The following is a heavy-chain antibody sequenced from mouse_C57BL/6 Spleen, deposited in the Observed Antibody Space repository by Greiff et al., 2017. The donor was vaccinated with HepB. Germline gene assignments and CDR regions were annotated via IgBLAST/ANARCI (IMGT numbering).Heavy chain of an antibody. CDR2: IDPSDSET. D-gene: IGHD2-3*01. Sequence: VQLQQSGAELVRPGSSVKLSCKASGYTFTSYWMHWVKQRPIQGLEWIGNIDPSDSETHYNQKFKDKATLTVDKSSSTAYMQLSSLTSEDSAVYYCDRDGYYLEAWFAYWGQGTLVTVSA. CDR1: GYTFTSYW. J-gene: IGHJ3*01. V-gene: IGHV1-52*01. CDR3: DRDGYYLEAWFAY.